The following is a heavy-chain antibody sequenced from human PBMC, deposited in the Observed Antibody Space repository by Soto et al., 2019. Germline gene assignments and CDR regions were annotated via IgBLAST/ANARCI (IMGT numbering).Heavy chain of an antibody. Sequence: VQLVESGGGVVQPGRSLRLSCAASGLTFSTYSMHWVRQAPGKGLEWVAVLSYDGSNKYYADSVKGRFTISRDNCKNTVYVQMNRLRHEDTAVYFCARGSPAVGGIFYYHHMDVWGQGTTVTVSS. V-gene: IGHV3-30-3*01. CDR3: ARGSPAVGGIFYYHHMDV. CDR1: GLTFSTYS. D-gene: IGHD2-15*01. J-gene: IGHJ6*02. CDR2: LSYDGSNK.